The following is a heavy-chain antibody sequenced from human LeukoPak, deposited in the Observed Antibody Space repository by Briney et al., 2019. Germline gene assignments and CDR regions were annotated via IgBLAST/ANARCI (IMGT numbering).Heavy chain of an antibody. V-gene: IGHV3-33*01. D-gene: IGHD3-10*01. CDR2: IWYDGSHK. CDR3: ARDLGNFGSGSSYFDY. CDR1: GFTFSNHG. Sequence: GGSLRLSCAASGFTFSNHGMAWVRQAPGKGLEWVTIIWYDGSHKYYADSVKGRFTVSKDSSKNTLNLQMNSLRAEDTAVYYCARDLGNFGSGSSYFDYWGQGTLVTVSS. J-gene: IGHJ4*02.